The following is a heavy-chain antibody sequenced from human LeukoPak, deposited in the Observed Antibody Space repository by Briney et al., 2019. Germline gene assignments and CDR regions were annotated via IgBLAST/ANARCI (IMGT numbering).Heavy chain of an antibody. CDR3: ATGTKYYDFWSGYYRFRTDGRGYYYMDV. CDR2: FDPEDGET. Sequence: ASVKVSCKVSGYTLTELSMHWVRQAPGKGLEWMGGFDPEDGETIYAQKIQGRVTMTEDTSTDTAYMELSSLRSEDTAVYYCATGTKYYDFWSGYYRFRTDGRGYYYMDVWGKGTTVTVSS. CDR1: GYTLTELS. V-gene: IGHV1-24*01. J-gene: IGHJ6*03. D-gene: IGHD3-3*01.